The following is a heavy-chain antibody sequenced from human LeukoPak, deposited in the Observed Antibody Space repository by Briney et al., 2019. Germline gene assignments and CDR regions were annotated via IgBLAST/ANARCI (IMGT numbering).Heavy chain of an antibody. CDR2: ISSSSSYI. D-gene: IGHD4-17*01. J-gene: IGHJ4*02. Sequence: KSGGSLRLSCAASGFTFSSYSMNWVRQAPGKGLEWVSSISSSSSYIYYADSVKGRFTISRDNAKNSLYLQMNSLRAEDTAVYYCAREGADYGDYLDFWGQGALVTVSS. CDR1: GFTFSSYS. CDR3: AREGADYGDYLDF. V-gene: IGHV3-21*01.